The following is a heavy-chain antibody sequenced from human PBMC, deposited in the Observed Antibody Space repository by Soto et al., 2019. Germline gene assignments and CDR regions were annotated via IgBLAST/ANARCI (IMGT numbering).Heavy chain of an antibody. J-gene: IGHJ4*01. V-gene: IGHV3-23*01. Sequence: GGSLRLSCVASGFTFSNFAMTWVRQPPGKGLEWVSVISDSGDTTFHADSVKGRFTISRDNSKKTVYLQMNSLRAEDTAVYYCAKAARATTLYNFYFWGQGTLVTVSS. CDR1: GFTFSNFA. CDR2: ISDSGDTT. D-gene: IGHD1-26*01. CDR3: AKAARATTLYNFYF.